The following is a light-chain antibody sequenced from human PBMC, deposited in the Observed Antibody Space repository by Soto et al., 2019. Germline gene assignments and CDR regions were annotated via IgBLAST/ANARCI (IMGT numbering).Light chain of an antibody. CDR3: QQSHSSPLS. J-gene: IGKJ4*01. CDR2: TAS. CDR1: QSISRN. Sequence: IQMTQSPSSLSASVGDRVTITCRASQSISRNLNWYQQKPGKDPELLIYTASNLQSGVPSRFSGSGSGTAFVLTISSLQPEDSAVYYCQQSHSSPLSFGGGTKVEFK. V-gene: IGKV1-39*01.